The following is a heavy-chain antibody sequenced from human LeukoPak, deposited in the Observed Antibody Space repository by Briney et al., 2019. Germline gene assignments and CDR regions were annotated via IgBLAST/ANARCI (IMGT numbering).Heavy chain of an antibody. CDR3: ARKEGRYFDSSGYPFDY. Sequence: SETLSLTCAVYGGSFNDYYWTWIRQPPGKGLEWIGDVNHSGSTSYNPSLKSRITISVDTSKNQFSLKLTSVTAADTAVYYCARKEGRYFDSSGYPFDYWGQGTLVTVSS. D-gene: IGHD3-22*01. CDR2: VNHSGST. V-gene: IGHV4-34*01. J-gene: IGHJ4*02. CDR1: GGSFNDYY.